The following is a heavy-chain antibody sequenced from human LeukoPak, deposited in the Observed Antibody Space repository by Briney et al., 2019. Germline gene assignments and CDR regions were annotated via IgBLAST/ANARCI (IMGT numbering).Heavy chain of an antibody. Sequence: KPSETLSLTCTVSGGSISSSSYYWGWIRQPPGKGLEWIGSIYYSGSTYYNPSLKSRVTISVDTSKNQFSLKLSSVTAADTAVYYCARIMYYDFWSGYYPYLTGFDYWGQGTLVTVSS. V-gene: IGHV4-39*01. J-gene: IGHJ4*02. D-gene: IGHD3-3*01. CDR1: GGSISSSSYY. CDR3: ARIMYYDFWSGYYPYLTGFDY. CDR2: IYYSGST.